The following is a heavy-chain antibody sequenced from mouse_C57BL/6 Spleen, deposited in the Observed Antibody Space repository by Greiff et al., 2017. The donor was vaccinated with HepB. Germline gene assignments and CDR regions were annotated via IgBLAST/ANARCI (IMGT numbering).Heavy chain of an antibody. D-gene: IGHD2-3*01. CDR3: AKSPLSGGYAMDY. Sequence: VQGVESGPGLVQPSQSLSITCTVSGFSLTSYGVHWVRQSPGKGLEWLGVIWRGGSTDYNAAFMSRLSITKDNSKSQVFFKMNSLQADDTAIYYCAKSPLSGGYAMDYWGQGTSVTVSS. J-gene: IGHJ4*01. CDR1: GFSLTSYG. CDR2: IWRGGST. V-gene: IGHV2-5*01.